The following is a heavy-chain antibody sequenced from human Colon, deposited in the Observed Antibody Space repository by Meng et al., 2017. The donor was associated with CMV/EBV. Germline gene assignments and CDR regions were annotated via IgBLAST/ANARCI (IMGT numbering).Heavy chain of an antibody. CDR3: ARERGDIYCSSTSCYHDY. CDR1: GFTFSSYS. J-gene: IGHJ4*02. D-gene: IGHD2-2*01. CDR2: ISSSSSYI. Sequence: GGSLRLSCAASGFTFSSYSMNWVRQAPGKGLEWVSSISSSSSYIYYADSLKGRFTISSDNAKNSLYLQMISLRAVDTAVYYCARERGDIYCSSTSCYHDYWGQGTLVTVSA. V-gene: IGHV3-21*01.